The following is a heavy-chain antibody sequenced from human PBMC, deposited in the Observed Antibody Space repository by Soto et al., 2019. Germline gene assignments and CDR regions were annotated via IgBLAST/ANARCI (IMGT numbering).Heavy chain of an antibody. D-gene: IGHD1-1*01. J-gene: IGHJ4*02. CDR2: ISAHNGNT. Sequence: QVHLVQSGAEVKKPGASVKVSCKGSGYAFTTYGITWVRQAPGQGLEWMGWISAHNGNTNYAQKLQGRVTVTRDTSTSTAYMELRSLGSDDTAVYYCARGRYGDYWGQGALVTVSS. CDR3: ARGRYGDY. CDR1: GYAFTTYG. V-gene: IGHV1-18*01.